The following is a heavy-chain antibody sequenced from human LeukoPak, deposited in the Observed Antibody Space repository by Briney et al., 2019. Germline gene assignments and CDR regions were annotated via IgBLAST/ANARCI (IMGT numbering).Heavy chain of an antibody. Sequence: PGGSLRLSCAASGFTFSSYAMSWVRQAPGKGLEWVSAISGSGGSTYYADSVKGRFTISRDNSKNTLYLQMNSLRAEDTAVYYCAKDLIVHTAMANGQFDYWGQGTLVTVSS. CDR3: AKDLIVHTAMANGQFDY. V-gene: IGHV3-23*01. CDR1: GFTFSSYA. D-gene: IGHD5-18*01. CDR2: ISGSGGST. J-gene: IGHJ4*02.